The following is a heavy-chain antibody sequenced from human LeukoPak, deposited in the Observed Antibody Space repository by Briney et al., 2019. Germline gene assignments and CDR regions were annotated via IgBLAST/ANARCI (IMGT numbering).Heavy chain of an antibody. CDR1: GFTFSNYA. J-gene: IGHJ4*02. CDR2: ISGSNST. D-gene: IGHD1-26*01. CDR3: AKEISSRYSGTFAY. Sequence: GGSLRLSCAASGFTFSNYAMSWVRQAPGKGLEWVSTISGSNSTYYADSVKGRFTISRDNSKNTLSLQMNSLRVEDTAVYYCAKEISSRYSGTFAYWGQGTLVTVSS. V-gene: IGHV3-23*01.